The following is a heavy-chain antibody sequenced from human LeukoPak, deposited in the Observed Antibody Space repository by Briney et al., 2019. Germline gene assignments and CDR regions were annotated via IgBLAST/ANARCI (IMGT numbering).Heavy chain of an antibody. CDR1: GGSISSYY. D-gene: IGHD3-3*01. J-gene: IGHJ5*02. Sequence: SETLSLTCTVSGGSISSYYWSWIRQPPGKGLEWIGYIYYSGSTNYNPSLKSRVTISVDTSKNQFSLKLSSVTAADTAVYYCAASVGDYDFWSGYRGNWFDPWGQGTLVTVSS. CDR3: AASVGDYDFWSGYRGNWFDP. V-gene: IGHV4-59*01. CDR2: IYYSGST.